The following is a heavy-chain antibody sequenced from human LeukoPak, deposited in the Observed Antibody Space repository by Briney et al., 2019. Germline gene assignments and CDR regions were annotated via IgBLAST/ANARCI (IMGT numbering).Heavy chain of an antibody. CDR1: GGSFSGYY. J-gene: IGHJ5*02. CDR3: ARSQGYDYVWGSYRWRLNWFDP. V-gene: IGHV4-34*01. CDR2: IHHSGST. D-gene: IGHD3-16*02. Sequence: SETLSLTCAVYGGSFSGYYWSWIRQPPGKGLEWIGEIHHSGSTNYNPSLKSRVTISVDTSKNQFSLKLSSVTAADTAVYYCARSQGYDYVWGSYRWRLNWFDPWGQGTLVTVSS.